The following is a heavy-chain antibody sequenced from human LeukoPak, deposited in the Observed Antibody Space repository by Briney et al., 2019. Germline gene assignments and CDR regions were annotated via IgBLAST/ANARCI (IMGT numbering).Heavy chain of an antibody. J-gene: IGHJ6*02. Sequence: PGGSLRLSCAASGFTFSSYAMSWVRQAPGKGLEWVSTMSGSGGSTYYADSVKGRFTISRDKSKNTVYLQMNSVRAEDSAVYYCAKDHIPPQVRGSLMGTSVYYGMDVWGQGTTVTVSS. D-gene: IGHD3-10*01. CDR1: GFTFSSYA. V-gene: IGHV3-23*01. CDR2: MSGSGGST. CDR3: AKDHIPPQVRGSLMGTSVYYGMDV.